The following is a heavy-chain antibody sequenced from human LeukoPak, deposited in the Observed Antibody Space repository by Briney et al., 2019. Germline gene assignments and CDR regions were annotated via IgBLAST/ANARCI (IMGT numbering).Heavy chain of an antibody. CDR2: INHSGSA. D-gene: IGHD3-3*01. Sequence: KRSETLSLTCAVYGGSFCGYYWSWIRQPPGKGLEWIGEINHSGSANYNPSLKSRVTISVDTSKNQFSLKLSSVTAADTAVYYCARGPLGFLEWLSLDYWGQGTLVTVSS. J-gene: IGHJ4*02. CDR3: ARGPLGFLEWLSLDY. CDR1: GGSFCGYY. V-gene: IGHV4-34*01.